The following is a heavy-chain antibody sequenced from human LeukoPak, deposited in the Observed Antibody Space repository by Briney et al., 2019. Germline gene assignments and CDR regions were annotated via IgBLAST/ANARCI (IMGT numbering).Heavy chain of an antibody. CDR1: GYTFTSYY. V-gene: IGHV1-46*03. J-gene: IGHJ6*04. CDR3: ASENYGSGSYFVSGMDV. CDR2: INPSGGST. Sequence: ASVKVSCKASGYTFTSYYMHWVRQAPGQGLEWMGIINPSGGSTSYAQKFQGRVTMTRDTSTSTVYMELRSLRSEDTAVYYCASENYGSGSYFVSGMDVWGKGTTVTVSS. D-gene: IGHD3-10*01.